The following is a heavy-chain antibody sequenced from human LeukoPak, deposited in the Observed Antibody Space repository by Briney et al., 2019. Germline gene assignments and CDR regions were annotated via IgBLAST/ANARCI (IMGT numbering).Heavy chain of an antibody. CDR3: TRGGSLGY. Sequence: PGGSLRLSCAASGFTFSSYEMNWVRQAPGKGLEWVSKISSSGSAIYYADSVKGRFTISRDNAKSTLYLQMNSLRAEDTAVYYCTRGGSLGYWGQGTLVTVSS. V-gene: IGHV3-48*03. CDR2: ISSSGSAI. CDR1: GFTFSSYE. J-gene: IGHJ4*02. D-gene: IGHD6-19*01.